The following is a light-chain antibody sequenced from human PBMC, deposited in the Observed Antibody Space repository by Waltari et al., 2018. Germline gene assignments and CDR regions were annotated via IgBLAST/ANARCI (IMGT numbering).Light chain of an antibody. V-gene: IGLV3-1*01. Sequence: SYELTQAPSVSVSPGQTASITCPGEKIENKYVYWYQQKSGQSPVLVIHQDTKRPSGIPDRFSGSNSGCAATLTITGTQAVDEADYYCQAWDSSAVIFGGGTKLTVL. J-gene: IGLJ2*01. CDR3: QAWDSSAVI. CDR1: KIENKY. CDR2: QDT.